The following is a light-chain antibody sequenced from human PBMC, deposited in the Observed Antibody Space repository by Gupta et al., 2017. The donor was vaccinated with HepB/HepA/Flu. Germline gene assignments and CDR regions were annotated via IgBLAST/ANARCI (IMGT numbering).Light chain of an antibody. V-gene: IGKV2-28*01. Sequence: DIVMTQSPLSLPVTPGEPASISCRSSQSLLHSNGYNYLDWYMQKPGQSPQLLIYLGSNRASGVPDRFNGSGSGTDFTLKISRVEAEDVGVYYCMQALQTPPCSFGQGTKLEIK. CDR2: LGS. CDR1: QSLLHSNGYNY. J-gene: IGKJ2*04. CDR3: MQALQTPPCS.